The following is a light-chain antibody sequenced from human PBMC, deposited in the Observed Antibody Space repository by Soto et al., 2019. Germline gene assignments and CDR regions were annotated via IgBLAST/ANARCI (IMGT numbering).Light chain of an antibody. CDR1: QSVSSY. Sequence: EIVLTQSPATLSLSPGERATLSCRASQSVSSYLAWYQQKPGQAPRLLIYDASNRATGIPARFSGSGSGTDFTLTIRRLEPEDFAVYYCQQRSNWPPYSFGQGTKLEIK. V-gene: IGKV3-11*01. CDR2: DAS. J-gene: IGKJ2*01. CDR3: QQRSNWPPYS.